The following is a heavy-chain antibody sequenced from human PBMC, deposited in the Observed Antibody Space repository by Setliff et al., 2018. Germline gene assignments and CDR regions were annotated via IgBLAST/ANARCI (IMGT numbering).Heavy chain of an antibody. Sequence: SETLSLTCTVSGGSVSPYFWSWIRQPPGKGLEWIGYIYHNGNTNFNPSLKSRVTMSVDTSKNQFALVLESVTAADTAVYYCARDRSAYSYGLDVWGQGTTVTVSS. CDR1: GGSVSPYF. J-gene: IGHJ6*01. V-gene: IGHV4-59*02. CDR3: ARDRSAYSYGLDV. CDR2: IYHNGNT.